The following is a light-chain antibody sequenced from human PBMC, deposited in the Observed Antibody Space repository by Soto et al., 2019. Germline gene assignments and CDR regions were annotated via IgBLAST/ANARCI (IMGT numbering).Light chain of an antibody. J-gene: IGKJ4*01. V-gene: IGKV3-11*01. CDR2: DAS. CDR1: QSVRSY. Sequence: EIVLTQSPATLSLSPGERATLSCRASQSVRSYLAWYQQKPGQAPRLLIYDASNRATGIPARFSGSGSATDFPLTISSLEPEDFAVYHCQQRSSWPLTFGGGTKVEIK. CDR3: QQRSSWPLT.